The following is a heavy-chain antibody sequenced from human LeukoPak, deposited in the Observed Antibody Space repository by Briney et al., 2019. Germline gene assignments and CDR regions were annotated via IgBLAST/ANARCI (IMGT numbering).Heavy chain of an antibody. CDR1: GFTLNRYW. V-gene: IGHV3-7*01. D-gene: IGHD1-14*01. J-gene: IGHJ4*02. Sequence: GGSLRLSCAACGFTLNRYWMSWVRQAPGKGLEWVANINEDGGERHYVDSVKGRFTISRENTKNTLYLQMNSLRAEDTAVYYCARGGNLENWGGGTLVTVSS. CDR3: ARGGNLEN. CDR2: INEDGGER.